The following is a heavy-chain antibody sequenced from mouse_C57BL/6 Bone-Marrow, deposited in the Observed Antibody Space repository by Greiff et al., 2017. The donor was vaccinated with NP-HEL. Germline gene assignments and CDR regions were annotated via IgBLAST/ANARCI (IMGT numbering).Heavy chain of an antibody. Sequence: VQLQQSVAELVRPGASVKLSCTASGFTIKNTYMHWVKQRPEQGLEWIGRIDPANGNTKYAPKFQGKATITADTSSNKAYLQLSSLTSEDTAIYYCAIYGYDPSWFAYWGQGTLVTVSA. D-gene: IGHD2-2*01. CDR1: GFTIKNTY. V-gene: IGHV14-3*01. CDR3: AIYGYDPSWFAY. CDR2: IDPANGNT. J-gene: IGHJ3*01.